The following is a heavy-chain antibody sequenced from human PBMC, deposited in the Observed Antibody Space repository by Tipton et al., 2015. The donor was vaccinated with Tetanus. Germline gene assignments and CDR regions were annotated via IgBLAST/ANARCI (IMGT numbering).Heavy chain of an antibody. CDR2: IYYSGST. Sequence: TLSLTCTVSGGSISSGGYYWSWIRQHPGKGLEWIGYIYYSGSTYYNPSLKSRVTISVDTSKNQFSLKLSSVTAADTAVYYCARDRYSSYRHLFDYWGQGTLVTVSS. CDR1: GGSISSGGYY. V-gene: IGHV4-31*03. CDR3: ARDRYSSYRHLFDY. J-gene: IGHJ4*02. D-gene: IGHD6-13*01.